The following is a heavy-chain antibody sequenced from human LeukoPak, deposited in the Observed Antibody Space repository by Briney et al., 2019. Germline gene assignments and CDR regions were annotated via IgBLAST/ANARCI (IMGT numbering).Heavy chain of an antibody. CDR2: IIPIFGTA. Sequence: GASVKVSCKASGGTFSSYAISWVRQAPGQGLEWMGGIIPIFGTANYAQKFQGRVTITTDESTSTAYMELSSLRSEDTAVYYCARGYSSRWYVFDYWGQGTLVTVSS. V-gene: IGHV1-69*05. CDR3: ARGYSSRWYVFDY. J-gene: IGHJ4*02. CDR1: GGTFSSYA. D-gene: IGHD6-13*01.